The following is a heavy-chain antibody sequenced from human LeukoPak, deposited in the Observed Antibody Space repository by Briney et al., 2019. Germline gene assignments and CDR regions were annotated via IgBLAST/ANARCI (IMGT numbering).Heavy chain of an antibody. J-gene: IGHJ5*02. V-gene: IGHV4-34*01. CDR3: ARVPTGA. D-gene: IGHD7-27*01. CDR2: INHSGST. Sequence: SETLSLTCTVSGGSISGYYWSWIRQPPGKGLEWIGEINHSGSTNYNPSLKSRVTISVDTSKNQFSLKLSSVTAADTAAYYCARVPTGAWGQGTLVTVSS. CDR1: GGSISGYY.